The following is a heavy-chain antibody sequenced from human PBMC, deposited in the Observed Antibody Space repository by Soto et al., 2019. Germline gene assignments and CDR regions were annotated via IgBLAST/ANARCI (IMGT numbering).Heavy chain of an antibody. CDR3: PRGSGLTGYHRKYYYGMDL. V-gene: IGHV4-34*01. J-gene: IGHJ6*02. CDR2: INHSGST. CDR1: GGSFSGYY. Sequence: SETLSLTCAVYGGSFSGYYWSWIRQPPGKGLEWIGEINHSGSTNYNPCLKSRVTISVDTSKNQFSLKLSSVTAADTAVYSCPRGSGLTGYHRKYYYGMDLWGQGTTVTGSS. D-gene: IGHD3-9*01.